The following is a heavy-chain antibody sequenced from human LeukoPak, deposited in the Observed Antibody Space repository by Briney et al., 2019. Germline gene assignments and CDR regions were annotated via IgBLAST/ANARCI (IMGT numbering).Heavy chain of an antibody. CDR1: RFTFRSYG. J-gene: IGHJ3*02. V-gene: IGHV3-30*02. CDR3: AKDLIVYYDSSGYYMGDYDAFDI. CDR2: IRYDGSSK. D-gene: IGHD3-22*01. Sequence: GGSLRLSCAASRFTFRSYGMHWVRQAPGKGLEWVAFIRYDGSSKYYADSVKGRFTISRDNSKNTLYLQMNSLRAEDTAVYYCAKDLIVYYDSSGYYMGDYDAFDIWGQGTMVTVSS.